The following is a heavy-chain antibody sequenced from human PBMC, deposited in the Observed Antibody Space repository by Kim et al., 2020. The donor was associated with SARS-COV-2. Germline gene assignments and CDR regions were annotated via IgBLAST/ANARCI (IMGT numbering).Heavy chain of an antibody. CDR2: ISYDGSNK. Sequence: GGSLRLSCAASGFTFSSYGMHWVRQAPGKGLEWVAVISYDGSNKYYADSVKGRFTISRDNSKNTLYLQMNSLRAEDTAVYYCARDGGSIAAAGHYYYYYGMDVWGQGTTVTVSS. J-gene: IGHJ6*02. CDR3: ARDGGSIAAAGHYYYYYGMDV. D-gene: IGHD6-13*01. CDR1: GFTFSSYG. V-gene: IGHV3-33*05.